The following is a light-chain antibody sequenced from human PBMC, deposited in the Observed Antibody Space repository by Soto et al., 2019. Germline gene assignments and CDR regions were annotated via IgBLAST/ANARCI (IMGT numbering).Light chain of an antibody. CDR1: SSDVGTYYF. CDR2: EGT. V-gene: IGLV2-23*01. J-gene: IGLJ1*01. Sequence: QSSLTQPASVSGSLGQSITISCTGSSSDVGTYYFVSWYQQHPGKVPKLIIYEGTKRPSGVSDRFSGSKSGNTASMTISGLQAEDEANYYCSSYAGNNIFVFGTGTKVTVL. CDR3: SSYAGNNIFV.